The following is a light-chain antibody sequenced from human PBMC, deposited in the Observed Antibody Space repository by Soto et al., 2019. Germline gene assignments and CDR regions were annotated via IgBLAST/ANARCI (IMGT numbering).Light chain of an antibody. CDR1: SSDVGGYNS. CDR3: NSYSSTSHVV. V-gene: IGLV2-14*01. Sequence: QSALTQPASVSGSPGQSITISCTGTSSDVGGYNSVSWYQQHPGKAPKLMIYEVTNRPSGVSNRFSGSQSGNTASLTISGLQDEDEAYYYCNSYSSTSHVVFGGGTKLTVL. CDR2: EVT. J-gene: IGLJ2*01.